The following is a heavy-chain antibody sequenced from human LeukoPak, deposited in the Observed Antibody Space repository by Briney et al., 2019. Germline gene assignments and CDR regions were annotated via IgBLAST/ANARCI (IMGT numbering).Heavy chain of an antibody. CDR3: ARARVPAAIGFDY. Sequence: GASVKVSCKASGYTFTGYCMHWVRQAPGQGLEWMGWINPNSGGTNYAQKFQGRVTMTRDTSISTAYMELSRLRSDDTAVYYCARARVPAAIGFDYWGQGTLVTVSS. J-gene: IGHJ4*02. CDR1: GYTFTGYC. D-gene: IGHD2-2*01. V-gene: IGHV1-2*02. CDR2: INPNSGGT.